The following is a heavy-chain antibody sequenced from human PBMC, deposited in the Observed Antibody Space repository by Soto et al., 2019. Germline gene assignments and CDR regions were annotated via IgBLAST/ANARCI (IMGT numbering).Heavy chain of an antibody. D-gene: IGHD6-13*01. V-gene: IGHV3-74*01. CDR3: ARDPGAYSSTWSFYFDS. Sequence: GGSLRLSCAASGFTFSRYWMHWVRQAPGKGLVWVSRINTDGSSTTYAGSVKGRFTISRDNAKNTLYLQMNSLRAEDTAVYYCARDPGAYSSTWSFYFDSWGQGTLVTVSS. J-gene: IGHJ4*02. CDR1: GFTFSRYW. CDR2: INTDGSST.